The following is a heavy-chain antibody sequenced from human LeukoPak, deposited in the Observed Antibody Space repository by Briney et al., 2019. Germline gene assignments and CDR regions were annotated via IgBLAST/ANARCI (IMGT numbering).Heavy chain of an antibody. CDR3: AKGGATVFPDY. CDR2: ISWNSGSI. CDR1: GFTFDDYA. Sequence: GGSLRLSCAPSGFTFDDYAMHWVRQAPGKGLGWVSVISWNSGSIGYADSVKGRFTISKDNAKNSLYLQMNSLRVEDTALYYCAKGGATVFPDYWGQGTLVIVSS. V-gene: IGHV3-9*01. J-gene: IGHJ4*02. D-gene: IGHD4-17*01.